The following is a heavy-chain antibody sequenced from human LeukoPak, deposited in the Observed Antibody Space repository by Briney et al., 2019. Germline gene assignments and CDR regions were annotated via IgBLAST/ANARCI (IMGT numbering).Heavy chain of an antibody. J-gene: IGHJ5*02. V-gene: IGHV1-2*02. D-gene: IGHD6-19*01. CDR1: GYTFTGYY. CDR3: ARDTVTTSGWEGLNWFDP. Sequence: ASVKVSCKASGYTFTGYYMHWVRQAPGQGLEWTGWINPNTGGTNYAQKFQGRVTMTRDTSISTAYMELSSLTSDDTAAYYCARDTVTTSGWEGLNWFDPWGQGTLVTVSS. CDR2: INPNTGGT.